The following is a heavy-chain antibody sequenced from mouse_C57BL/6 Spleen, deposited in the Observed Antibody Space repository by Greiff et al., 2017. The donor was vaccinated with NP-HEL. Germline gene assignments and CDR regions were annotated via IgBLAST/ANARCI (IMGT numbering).Heavy chain of an antibody. CDR2: ISSGSSTI. Sequence: EVNVVESGGGLVKPGGSLKLSCAASGFTFSDYGMHWVRQAPEKGLEWVAYISSGSSTIYYADTVKGRFTISRDNAKNTLFLQMTSLRSEDTAMYYCARSGSSSDYYAMDYWGQGTSVTVSS. CDR1: GFTFSDYG. V-gene: IGHV5-17*01. D-gene: IGHD1-1*01. CDR3: ARSGSSSDYYAMDY. J-gene: IGHJ4*01.